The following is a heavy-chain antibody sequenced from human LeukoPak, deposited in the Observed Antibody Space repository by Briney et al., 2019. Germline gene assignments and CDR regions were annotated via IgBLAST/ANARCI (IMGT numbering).Heavy chain of an antibody. D-gene: IGHD3-3*01. CDR1: GFTFSSYW. V-gene: IGHV3-74*01. CDR2: VSSDGSIT. J-gene: IGHJ4*02. CDR3: VRAVGGNDGRTFGY. Sequence: GGSLRLSCAASGFTFSSYWMHWVRQAPGKGLVWVSRVSSDGSITDYTDSVKGRFTISRDNAKNTLYLQMNSRRAEDTAMYYCVRAVGGNDGRTFGYWAQGTLVTVSS.